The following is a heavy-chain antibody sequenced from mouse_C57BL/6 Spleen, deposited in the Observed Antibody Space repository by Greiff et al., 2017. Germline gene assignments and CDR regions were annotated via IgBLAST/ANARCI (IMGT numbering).Heavy chain of an antibody. J-gene: IGHJ3*01. V-gene: IGHV5-4*01. D-gene: IGHD1-1*01. CDR2: ISDGGSYT. CDR1: GFTFSIYA. Sequence: EVMLVESGGGLVKPGGSLKLSCAASGFTFSIYAMSWVRQTPEKRLEWVATISDGGSYTYYPDNVKGRFTISRDNAKNNLYLQMSHLKSEDTAMYYCARDYYGSSYWFACWGQGTLVTVSA. CDR3: ARDYYGSSYWFAC.